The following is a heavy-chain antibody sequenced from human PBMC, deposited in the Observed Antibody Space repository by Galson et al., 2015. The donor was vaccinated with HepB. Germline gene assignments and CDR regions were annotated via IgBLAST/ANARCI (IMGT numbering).Heavy chain of an antibody. D-gene: IGHD6-19*01. CDR3: ATDSSPRGIAVAGSGDY. CDR2: VDPEDGET. V-gene: IGHV1-69-2*01. CDR1: GYTFTDYY. J-gene: IGHJ4*02. Sequence: VKVSCKVSGYTFTDYYMHWVQQAPGKGLEWMGLVDPEDGETIYAEKFQGRVTITADTSTDTAYMELSGLRSEDTAVYYCATDSSPRGIAVAGSGDYWGQGTLVTVSS.